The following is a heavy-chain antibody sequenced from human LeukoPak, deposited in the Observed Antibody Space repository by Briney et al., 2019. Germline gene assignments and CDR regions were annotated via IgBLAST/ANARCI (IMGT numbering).Heavy chain of an antibody. V-gene: IGHV1-2*02. J-gene: IGHJ4*02. CDR2: INWNNGDR. CDR1: GYTFTDYY. D-gene: IGHD2-8*01. CDR3: AREYSINGVWHKAFDY. Sequence: ASVKVSCKASGYTFTDYYIHWVRQAPGQGLEYVGWINWNNGDRNSGQKFQGRVTMTRDTSISTAYLDLTSLRSDDTAVYFCAREYSINGVWHKAFDYWGQGSLVTVSS.